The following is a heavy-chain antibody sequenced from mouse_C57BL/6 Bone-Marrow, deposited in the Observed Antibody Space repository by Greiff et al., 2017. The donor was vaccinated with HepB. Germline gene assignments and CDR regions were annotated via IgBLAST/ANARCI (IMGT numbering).Heavy chain of an antibody. V-gene: IGHV1-55*01. CDR2: IYPGRGST. Sequence: QVQLQQPGAELVKPGASVKMSCKASGYTFTSYWITWVKQRPGQGLEWIGDIYPGRGSTNYNEKFKSKATLTVDTSSSTAYMQLSSLTSEDSAVYYCARSHYYGSSPFAYWGQGTLVTVSA. J-gene: IGHJ3*01. CDR3: ARSHYYGSSPFAY. CDR1: GYTFTSYW. D-gene: IGHD1-1*01.